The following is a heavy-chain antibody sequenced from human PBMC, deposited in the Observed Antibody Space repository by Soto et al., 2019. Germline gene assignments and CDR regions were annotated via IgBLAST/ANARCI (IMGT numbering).Heavy chain of an antibody. CDR1: GFTFTTYW. V-gene: IGHV3-74*03. D-gene: IGHD1-26*01. J-gene: IGHJ4*02. Sequence: EVQLVESGGGLVQPGGSLRLSCAASGFTFTTYWMHWVRQAPGKGLVWVSRIDTDGITKMYADSVKGRFTISRDNAKNTLYLQMNSLTAEDTAVYYCVRGGSSPWHWGQGTLVTVSS. CDR3: VRGGSSPWH. CDR2: IDTDGITK.